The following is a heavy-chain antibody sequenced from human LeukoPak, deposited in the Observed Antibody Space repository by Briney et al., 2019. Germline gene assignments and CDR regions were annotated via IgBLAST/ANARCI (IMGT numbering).Heavy chain of an antibody. Sequence: SETLSLTCTVSGGSISSYYWSWIRQPPGKGLEWIGCIYYSGSTNYNPSLKSRVTISVDTSKNQFSLKLSSVTAADTAVYYCARSISEVDLAFDIWGQGTMVTVSS. CDR1: GGSISSYY. J-gene: IGHJ3*02. D-gene: IGHD5-12*01. CDR2: IYYSGST. CDR3: ARSISEVDLAFDI. V-gene: IGHV4-59*08.